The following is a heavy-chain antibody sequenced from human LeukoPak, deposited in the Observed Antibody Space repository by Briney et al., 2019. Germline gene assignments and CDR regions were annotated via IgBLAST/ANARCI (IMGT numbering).Heavy chain of an antibody. CDR3: ATDYGDYESDY. J-gene: IGHJ4*02. V-gene: IGHV4-38-2*02. CDR2: IYYSGST. Sequence: SETLSLTCTVSGYSISSGYYWGWIRQPPGKGLEWIGSIYYSGSTYYNPSLKSRVTISVDTSKNQFSLKLSSVTAADTAVYYCATDYGDYESDYWGQGTLVTVSS. D-gene: IGHD4-17*01. CDR1: GYSISSGYY.